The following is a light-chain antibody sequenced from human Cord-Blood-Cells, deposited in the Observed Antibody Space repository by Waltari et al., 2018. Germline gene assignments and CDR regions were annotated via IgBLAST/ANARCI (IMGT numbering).Light chain of an antibody. V-gene: IGKV1-39*01. Sequence: DIQMTQSPSSLSASVGDRVTITCRASQSISSYLNWYQQKPGKAPKRLIYAASSWQSGVPSRFSGSGSGTDFTLTISSLQPEDFATYYCQQSYSTLLTFGGGTKVEIK. CDR3: QQSYSTLLT. CDR2: AAS. J-gene: IGKJ4*01. CDR1: QSISSY.